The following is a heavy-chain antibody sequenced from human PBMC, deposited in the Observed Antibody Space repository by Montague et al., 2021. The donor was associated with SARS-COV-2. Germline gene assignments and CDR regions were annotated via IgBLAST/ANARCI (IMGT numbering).Heavy chain of an antibody. CDR2: IYYSGST. V-gene: IGHV4-39*07. J-gene: IGHJ4*02. CDR3: ARGNRIAVAGTDFDY. Sequence: SETLSLTCTVSGGSISTSPYFWGWIRQPPGKGLEWIGSIYYSGSTYYNPSLKSRVAISIDTSENQFSLKLSSVTAAATAVYYCARGNRIAVAGTDFDYWGQGTLVTVSS. CDR1: GGSISTSPYF. D-gene: IGHD6-19*01.